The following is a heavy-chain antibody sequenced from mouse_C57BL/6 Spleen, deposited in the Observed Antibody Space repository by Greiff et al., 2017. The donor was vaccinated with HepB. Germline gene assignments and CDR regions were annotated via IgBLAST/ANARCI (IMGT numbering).Heavy chain of an antibody. V-gene: IGHV1-69*01. CDR3: ARSGYGSSYYFDY. Sequence: VQLQQPGAELVMPGASVKLSCKASGYTFTSYWMHWVKQRPGQGLEWIGEIDPSDSYTNYNQKFKGKSTLTVDKSSSTAYMQRSSLTSEDSAVYYCARSGYGSSYYFDYWGQGTTLTVSS. J-gene: IGHJ2*01. CDR1: GYTFTSYW. D-gene: IGHD1-1*01. CDR2: IDPSDSYT.